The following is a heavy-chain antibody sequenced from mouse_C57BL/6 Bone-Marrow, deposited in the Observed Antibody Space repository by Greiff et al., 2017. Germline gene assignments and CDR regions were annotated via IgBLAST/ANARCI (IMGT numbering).Heavy chain of an antibody. D-gene: IGHD1-1*01. Sequence: FQLQQSGPELVKPGASVKISCKASGYTFTDYYMNWVKQSHGQSLEWIGDINPNNGGTSYNQKFKGKATLTVDKSSSTAYMELRSLTSEYSAVYYCAREENYYGSWYDYWGQGTTLTVSS. J-gene: IGHJ2*01. V-gene: IGHV1-26*01. CDR2: INPNNGGT. CDR1: GYTFTDYY. CDR3: AREENYYGSWYDY.